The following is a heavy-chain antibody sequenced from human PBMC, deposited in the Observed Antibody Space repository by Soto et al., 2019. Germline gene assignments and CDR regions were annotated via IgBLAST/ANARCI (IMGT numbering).Heavy chain of an antibody. CDR1: GFTFSSYA. CDR2: ISGSGGST. Sequence: EVQLLESGGGLVQPGGSLRLSCAASGFTFSSYAMSWVRQAPGKGLEWVSAISGSGGSTYYADSVKGRFTISRDNSKNTLYLQMNSLRAEDTAVYYCARIPHLVQQLIAYWGQGTLVTVSS. CDR3: ARIPHLVQQLIAY. V-gene: IGHV3-23*01. D-gene: IGHD6-13*01. J-gene: IGHJ4*02.